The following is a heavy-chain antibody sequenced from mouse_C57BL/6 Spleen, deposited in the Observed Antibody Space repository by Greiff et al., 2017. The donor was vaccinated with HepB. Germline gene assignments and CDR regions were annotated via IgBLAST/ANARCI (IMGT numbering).Heavy chain of an antibody. J-gene: IGHJ4*01. Sequence: EVKLVESGPGLVKPSQSLSLTCSVTGYSITSGYYWNWIRQFPGNKLEWMGYISYDGSNNYNPSLKNRISITRDTSKNQFFLKLNSVTTEDTATYYCARGCYYGSSRYAMDYWGQGTSVTVSS. CDR1: GYSITSGYY. D-gene: IGHD1-1*01. CDR2: ISYDGSN. CDR3: ARGCYYGSSRYAMDY. V-gene: IGHV3-6*01.